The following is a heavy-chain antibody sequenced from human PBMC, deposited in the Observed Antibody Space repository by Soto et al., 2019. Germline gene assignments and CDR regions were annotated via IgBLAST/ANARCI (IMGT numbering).Heavy chain of an antibody. V-gene: IGHV4-31*03. Sequence: NPSETLSLTCTVSGGSISSGGYYWSWIRQHPGKGLEWIGYIYYSGSTYYNPSLKSRVTISVDTSKNQFSLKLSSVTAADTAVYYCASTLTYDSSGYYYIPSFPSHFQHWGQGTLVTVSS. CDR3: ASTLTYDSSGYYYIPSFPSHFQH. J-gene: IGHJ1*01. CDR2: IYYSGST. D-gene: IGHD3-22*01. CDR1: GGSISSGGYY.